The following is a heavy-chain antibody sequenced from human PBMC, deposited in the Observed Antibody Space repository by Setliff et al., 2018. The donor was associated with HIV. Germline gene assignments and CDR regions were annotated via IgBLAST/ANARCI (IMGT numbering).Heavy chain of an antibody. D-gene: IGHD2-15*01. CDR2: SPYT. CDR1: GGSISGYY. Sequence: SETLSLTCNVSGGSISGYYWSWIRQPAGKGLEWIGRSPYTTYNPSLKSRVTMSLDTSRKHFSLNLKSVTAADTAVYYCALTGHRLLRGYMDVWGKGTTVTVS. J-gene: IGHJ6*03. CDR3: ALTGHRLLRGYMDV. V-gene: IGHV4-4*07.